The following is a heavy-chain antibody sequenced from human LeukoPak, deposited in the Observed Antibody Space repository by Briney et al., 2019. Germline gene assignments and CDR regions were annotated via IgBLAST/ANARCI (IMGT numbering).Heavy chain of an antibody. CDR2: ISAYNGNT. CDR3: ARAIEYDSSGYLFDY. Sequence: ASVKVSCKASGYTFTSYGISWVRQAPGQGLEWMGWISAYNGNTNYAQKLQGRVTMTTDTSTSTVYMELSSLRSEDTAVYYCARAIEYDSSGYLFDYWGQGTLVTVSS. D-gene: IGHD3-22*01. CDR1: GYTFTSYG. J-gene: IGHJ4*02. V-gene: IGHV1-18*01.